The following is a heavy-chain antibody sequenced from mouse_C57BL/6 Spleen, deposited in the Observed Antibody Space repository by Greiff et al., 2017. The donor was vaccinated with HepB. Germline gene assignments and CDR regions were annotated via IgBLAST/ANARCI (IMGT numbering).Heavy chain of an antibody. CDR3: TREGFLKNYFDY. CDR2: ISSGGDYI. V-gene: IGHV5-9-1*02. Sequence: EVNVVESGEGLVKPGGSLKLSCAASGFTFSSYAMSWVRQTPEKRLEWVAYISSGGDYIYYADTVKGRFTISRDNARNTLYLQMSSLKSEDTAMYYCTREGFLKNYFDYWGQGTTLTVSS. D-gene: IGHD3-3*01. CDR1: GFTFSSYA. J-gene: IGHJ2*01.